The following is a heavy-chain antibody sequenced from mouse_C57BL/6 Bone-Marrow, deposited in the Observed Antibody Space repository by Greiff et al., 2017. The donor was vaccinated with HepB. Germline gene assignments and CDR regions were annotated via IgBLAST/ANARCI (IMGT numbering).Heavy chain of an antibody. Sequence: EVKVVDSGGGLVKPGGSLKLSCAASGFTFSDYGLHWVRQAPEKGLEWVAYISSGGSTIYYADTVKGRFTISRDNAKNTLFLQMTSLRSEDTAMYYCARLRRAWFAYWGQGTLVTVSA. D-gene: IGHD2-4*01. CDR3: ARLRRAWFAY. CDR1: GFTFSDYG. V-gene: IGHV5-17*01. J-gene: IGHJ3*01. CDR2: ISSGGSTI.